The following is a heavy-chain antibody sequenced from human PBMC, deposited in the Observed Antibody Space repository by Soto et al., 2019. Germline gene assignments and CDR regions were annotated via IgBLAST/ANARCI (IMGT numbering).Heavy chain of an antibody. CDR2: IHPSDSAT. J-gene: IGHJ4*02. Sequence: GESLKISCKTSGYNFNKFWITWVRQMPGKGLEWVGRIHPSDSATNYNPSFQGHATMSTDKSISAVSLHWSRLKASDTAIYYCATLRTISPLDSWGQGTLVTVSS. CDR1: GYNFNKFW. V-gene: IGHV5-10-1*01. D-gene: IGHD2-2*02. CDR3: ATLRTISPLDS.